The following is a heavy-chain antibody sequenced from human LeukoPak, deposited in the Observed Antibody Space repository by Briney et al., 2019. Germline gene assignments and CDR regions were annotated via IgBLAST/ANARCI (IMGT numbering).Heavy chain of an antibody. CDR3: ARHRKRITGTTHAFDI. CDR2: IYYSGST. Sequence: SETLSRTCTVSGGSISSSSYYWGWIRQPPGKGLEWIGSIYYSGSTYYNPSLKSRVTISVDTSKNQFSLKLSSVTAADTAVYYCARHRKRITGTTHAFDIWGQGTMVTVSS. V-gene: IGHV4-39*01. D-gene: IGHD1-7*01. J-gene: IGHJ3*02. CDR1: GGSISSSSYY.